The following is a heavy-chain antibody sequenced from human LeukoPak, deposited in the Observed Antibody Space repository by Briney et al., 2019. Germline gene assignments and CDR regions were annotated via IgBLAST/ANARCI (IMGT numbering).Heavy chain of an antibody. V-gene: IGHV1-3*01. J-gene: IGHJ4*02. CDR3: ARDYYYDSSGYYASFFDY. CDR1: GYTFTSYA. Sequence: VASVKVSCKASGYTFTSYAMHWVRQAPGQRLEWMGWINAGNGNTKYSQKFQGRVTITRDTSASTAYMELSSLRSEDTAVYYCARDYYYDSSGYYASFFDYWGQGTLVTVSS. D-gene: IGHD3-22*01. CDR2: INAGNGNT.